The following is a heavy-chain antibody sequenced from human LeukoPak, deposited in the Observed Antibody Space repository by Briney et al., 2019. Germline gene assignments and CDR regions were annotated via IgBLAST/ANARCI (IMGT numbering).Heavy chain of an antibody. CDR1: GFTLSNYG. V-gene: IGHV3-23*01. D-gene: IGHD3-10*01. Sequence: PGGSLRLSCAVSGFTLSNYGMSWVRQAPGKGLEWVAGISDSGGSTNYADSVKGRFTISRDNPKNTLYLQMNSLRAEDTAVYFCAKRGIVIRAVIIVGFHKEAYYFDYWGQGALVTVSS. J-gene: IGHJ4*02. CDR2: ISDSGGST. CDR3: AKRGIVIRAVIIVGFHKEAYYFDY.